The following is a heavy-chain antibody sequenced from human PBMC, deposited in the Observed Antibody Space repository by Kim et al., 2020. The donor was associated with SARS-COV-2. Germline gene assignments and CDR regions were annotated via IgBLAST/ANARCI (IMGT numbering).Heavy chain of an antibody. V-gene: IGHV3-66*01. D-gene: IGHD3-22*01. CDR3: ARTPLFYDSAYFDY. CDR1: GFTVSSNY. Sequence: GGSLRRSCAASGFTVSSNYMSWVRQAPGKGLEWVSVIYSGGSTYYADSVKGRFTISRDNSKNTLYLQMNSLRAEDTAVYYCARTPLFYDSAYFDYWGQGTLVTVSS. J-gene: IGHJ4*02. CDR2: IYSGGST.